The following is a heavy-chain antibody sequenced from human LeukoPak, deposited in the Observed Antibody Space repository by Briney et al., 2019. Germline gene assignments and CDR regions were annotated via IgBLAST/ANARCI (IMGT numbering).Heavy chain of an antibody. V-gene: IGHV3-21*01. J-gene: IGHJ6*03. CDR3: ARIPYSSSDYYYMDV. D-gene: IGHD6-6*01. Sequence: PGGSLRLSCAASAFTFSSYSMNWVRQAPGKGLEWVSSITSSSRFIYYADSVKGRFTISRDNAKNSLYLQMNSLRAEDTAVYYCARIPYSSSDYYYMDVWGKGTTVTVSS. CDR2: ITSSSRFI. CDR1: AFTFSSYS.